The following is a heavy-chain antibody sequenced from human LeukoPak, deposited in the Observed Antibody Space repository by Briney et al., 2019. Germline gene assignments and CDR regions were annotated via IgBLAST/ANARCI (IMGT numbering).Heavy chain of an antibody. CDR1: GGSISSGGYY. D-gene: IGHD2-15*01. CDR3: ARDRGLGYCSGGSCLNGMDV. Sequence: PSETLSLTCTVSGGSISSGGYYWSWIRQHPGKGLEWIGYIYYSGSTDYNPSLKSRVTISVDTSRNQFSLKLSSVTAADTAVYYCARDRGLGYCSGGSCLNGMDVWGQGTMVTVSS. J-gene: IGHJ6*02. CDR2: IYYSGST. V-gene: IGHV4-31*03.